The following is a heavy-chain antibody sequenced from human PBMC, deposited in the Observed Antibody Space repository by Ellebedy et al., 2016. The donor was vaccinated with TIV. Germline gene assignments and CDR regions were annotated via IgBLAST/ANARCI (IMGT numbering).Heavy chain of an antibody. CDR3: ARRGDTTEEPFDL. J-gene: IGHJ4*02. V-gene: IGHV4-30-2*01. CDR2: FYPSGST. D-gene: IGHD1-14*01. Sequence: SETLSLXXAVSGGSINNVAHAWGWIRQTPGQGLEWIGYFYPSGSTFYNPSLRSRVTISVDRSRNQFSLKLTSVTAADTALYYCARRGDTTEEPFDLWGQGTLVTVSS. CDR1: GGSINNVAHA.